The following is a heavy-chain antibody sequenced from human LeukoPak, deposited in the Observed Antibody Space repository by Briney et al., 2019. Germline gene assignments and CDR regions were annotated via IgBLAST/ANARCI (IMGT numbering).Heavy chain of an antibody. CDR2: INPNSGGT. CDR3: ARNLGPFDV. V-gene: IGHV1-2*02. D-gene: IGHD3-16*01. CDR1: GYTFTAYF. J-gene: IGHJ3*01. Sequence: ASVKVSCKASGYTFTAYFIHWVRQAPGQGLEWMAWINPNSGGTNYAQKFQGRITMTRDTSISTAYMELSRLRSDDTAVYYCARNLGPFDVRGHGTMVTVSS.